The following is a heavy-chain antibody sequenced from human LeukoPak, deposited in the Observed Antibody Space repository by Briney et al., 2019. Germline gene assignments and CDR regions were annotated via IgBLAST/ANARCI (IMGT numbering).Heavy chain of an antibody. V-gene: IGHV4-39*07. CDR3: ARAWPYCGGDCYNAFDI. Sequence: PSGTLSLTCTVSGGSISSSSYYWGWIRQPPGKGLEWIGSIYYSGSTNYNPSLKSRVTISVDTSKNQFSLKLSSVTAADTAVYYCARAWPYCGGDCYNAFDIWGQGTMVTVSS. CDR1: GGSISSSSYY. J-gene: IGHJ3*02. D-gene: IGHD2-21*02. CDR2: IYYSGST.